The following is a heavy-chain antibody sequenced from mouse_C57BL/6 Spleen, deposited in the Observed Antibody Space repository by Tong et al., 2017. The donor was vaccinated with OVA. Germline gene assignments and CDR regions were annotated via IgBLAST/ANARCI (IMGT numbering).Heavy chain of an antibody. V-gene: IGHV1-18*01. D-gene: IGHD1-3*01. CDR1: GYTFTDYN. J-gene: IGHJ3*01. CDR2: INPNNGGT. CDR3: ARTNEWFAC. Sequence: EVQLQESGPELVKPGASVKLPCKASGYTFTDYNMDWVKQSHGKSLEWIGDINPNNGGTIYNQKFKGKTTLTVDKSSSTAYMELRSLTSEDTAVYYCARTNEWFACWSEGTLVTVAA.